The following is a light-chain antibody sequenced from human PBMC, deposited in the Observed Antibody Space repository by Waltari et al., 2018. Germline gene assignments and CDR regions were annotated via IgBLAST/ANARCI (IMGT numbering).Light chain of an antibody. CDR1: RSNIGSNY. Sequence: QSVLTQPPSASGTPGQRVTISCSGSRSNIGSNYVSWYQQPPGTAPKLLIYRNNQRPSGVPDRFSGSKSGTSASLAISGLRSDDEADYYCAAWDDSLSGPVFGGGTKLTVL. CDR2: RNN. CDR3: AAWDDSLSGPV. J-gene: IGLJ2*01. V-gene: IGLV1-47*01.